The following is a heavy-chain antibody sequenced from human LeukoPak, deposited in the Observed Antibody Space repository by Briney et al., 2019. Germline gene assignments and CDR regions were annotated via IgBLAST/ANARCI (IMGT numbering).Heavy chain of an antibody. D-gene: IGHD3-10*01. CDR2: ISGSGGST. Sequence: GGSLRLSCAASGFTFSSYAMSWVRQAPGKGLEWVSAISGSGGSTYYADSVKGRFTISRDNSKNTLYLQMNSLRAEDTAVYYCAKDGYALLWFGELYSSWFDPWGQGTLVTVSS. CDR3: AKDGYALLWFGELYSSWFDP. CDR1: GFTFSSYA. V-gene: IGHV3-23*01. J-gene: IGHJ5*02.